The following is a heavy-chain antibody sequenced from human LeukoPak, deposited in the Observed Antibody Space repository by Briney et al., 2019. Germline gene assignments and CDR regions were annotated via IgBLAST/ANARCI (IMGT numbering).Heavy chain of an antibody. CDR2: IYTSGST. J-gene: IGHJ4*02. CDR1: GGTISSYY. Sequence: SETLSLTCTVSGGTISSYYWSWIRQPAGKGLEWIGRIYTSGSTNYNPSLKSRVTMSVDTSKNQFPLKLSAVTAADTAVYYCARDGEYSSGNGWYFDYWGQGTLVTVSS. V-gene: IGHV4-4*07. CDR3: ARDGEYSSGNGWYFDY. D-gene: IGHD6-19*01.